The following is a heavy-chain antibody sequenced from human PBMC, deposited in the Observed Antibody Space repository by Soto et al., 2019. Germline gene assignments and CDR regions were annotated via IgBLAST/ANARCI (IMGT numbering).Heavy chain of an antibody. V-gene: IGHV3-23*01. Sequence: LRLSCAASGFAFSNYSMSWVRQAPGKGLEWVSAISSSGGSTYYADSVKGRFTISRDNSKNMLYLQVNGLRAEDTAVYYCAKGGLLLDCWGQGTLVTVSS. CDR1: GFAFSNYS. J-gene: IGHJ4*02. D-gene: IGHD3-22*01. CDR2: ISSSGGST. CDR3: AKGGLLLDC.